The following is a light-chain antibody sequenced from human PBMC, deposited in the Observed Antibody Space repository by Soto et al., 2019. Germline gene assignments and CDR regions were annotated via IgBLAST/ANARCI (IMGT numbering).Light chain of an antibody. V-gene: IGLV1-44*01. CDR2: SNS. CDR1: FSNIGSNT. J-gene: IGLJ1*01. CDR3: ATWDDNLNGYV. Sequence: QSAVTQPPSASGTPGQRVTISCSGSFSNIGSNTVNWYQQFPRTAPKLLIFSNSQRPSGVPDRFSGSKSGTSASLAIRGLQSEDEADYYCATWDDNLNGYVFGTGTQLTVL.